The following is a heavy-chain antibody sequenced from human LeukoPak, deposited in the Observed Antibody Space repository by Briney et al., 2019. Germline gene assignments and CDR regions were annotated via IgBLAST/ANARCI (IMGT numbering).Heavy chain of an antibody. Sequence: GGSLRLSCAASGFTVSSNYMNWVRQAPGKGLEWVSVIYGGGKTYYADSVKGRFTLSRDSSKNMLFLQMNGLRVEDTAVYYCARDQATMIRNGFDVWGQGTTVTVSS. CDR3: ARDQATMIRNGFDV. J-gene: IGHJ6*02. D-gene: IGHD3-10*01. CDR2: IYGGGKT. V-gene: IGHV3-53*01. CDR1: GFTVSSNY.